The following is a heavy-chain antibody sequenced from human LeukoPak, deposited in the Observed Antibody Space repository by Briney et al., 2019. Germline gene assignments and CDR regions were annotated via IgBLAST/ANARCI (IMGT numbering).Heavy chain of an antibody. V-gene: IGHV3-53*01. Sequence: GGSLRLSCTASGFTVSSNSMSWVRQAPGKGLEWVSFIYSDNTHYSDSVKGRFAISRDNSKNTLYLQMNSLRAEDTAVYYCAKDRYSGYDYYLDYWGQGTLVTVSS. D-gene: IGHD5-12*01. J-gene: IGHJ4*02. CDR3: AKDRYSGYDYYLDY. CDR2: IYSDNT. CDR1: GFTVSSNS.